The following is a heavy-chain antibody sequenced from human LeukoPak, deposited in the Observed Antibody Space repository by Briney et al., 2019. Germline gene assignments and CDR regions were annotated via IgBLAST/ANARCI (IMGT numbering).Heavy chain of an antibody. D-gene: IGHD2-15*01. J-gene: IGHJ5*02. CDR1: GYTFTSYA. CDR3: AREGLADRWFDP. V-gene: IGHV1-69*13. CDR2: IIPIFGTA. Sequence: SVKVSCKASGYTFTSYAMNWVRQAPGQGLEWMGGIIPIFGTANYAQKFQGRVTITADESTSTAYMELSSLRSEDTAVYYCAREGLADRWFDPWGQGTLVTVSS.